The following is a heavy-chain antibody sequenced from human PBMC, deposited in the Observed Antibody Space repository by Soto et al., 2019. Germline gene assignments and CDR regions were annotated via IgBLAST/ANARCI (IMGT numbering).Heavy chain of an antibody. CDR3: VRDHNYGLDY. CDR1: GFSLSTYS. V-gene: IGHV3-48*01. J-gene: IGHJ4*02. D-gene: IGHD4-17*01. Sequence: VQLVESGGGLVQPGGSLRLSCAASGFSLSTYSVNWVRQAPGKGLEWISYIRSSSGTIFYADSVKGRFTISADIAKNSLYLQMNNLRAEDTAVYYCVRDHNYGLDYWGQGNLVTVSS. CDR2: IRSSSGTI.